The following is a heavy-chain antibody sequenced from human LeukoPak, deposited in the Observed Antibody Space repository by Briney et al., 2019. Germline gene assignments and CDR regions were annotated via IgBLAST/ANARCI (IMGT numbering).Heavy chain of an antibody. CDR3: ARSLSSSGYYYGVDY. CDR1: GGTFSSYA. D-gene: IGHD3-22*01. Sequence: VKVSCKASGGTFSSYAISWVRQAPGQGLEWMGGIIPIFGTANHAQKFQGRVTITADESTSTAYMELSSLRSEDTAVYYCARSLSSSGYYYGVDYWGQGTLVTVSS. CDR2: IIPIFGTA. J-gene: IGHJ4*02. V-gene: IGHV1-69*01.